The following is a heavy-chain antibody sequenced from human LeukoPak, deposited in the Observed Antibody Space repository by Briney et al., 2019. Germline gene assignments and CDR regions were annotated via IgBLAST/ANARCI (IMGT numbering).Heavy chain of an antibody. CDR1: GFTLSNAM. V-gene: IGHV3-15*05. J-gene: IGHJ5*02. Sequence: GAPRHSRAASGFTLSNAMMRWGRPALGEGREWVCRIKSKTDGGRAGYAARVKGRFTISRDDSKNTLYLQMNSMKTEDTAVYYCTTEIRWELVDVDRWGQGTLVTVSS. CDR2: IKSKTDGGRA. CDR3: TTEIRWELVDVDR. D-gene: IGHD1-26*01.